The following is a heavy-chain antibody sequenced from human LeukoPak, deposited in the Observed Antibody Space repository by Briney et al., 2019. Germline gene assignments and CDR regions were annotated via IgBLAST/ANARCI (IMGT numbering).Heavy chain of an antibody. CDR3: ATHGTVYSYDPDGPAEKGY. J-gene: IGHJ4*02. CDR1: GGSISSGDYY. CDR2: IYYSGST. Sequence: SQTLSLTCTVSGGSISSGDYYWSWIRQPPGKGLEWIGYIYYSGSTYYNPSLKSRVTISVDTSKNQFSLKLSSVTAADTAVYYCATHGTVYSYDPDGPAEKGYWGQGTLVTVSS. D-gene: IGHD5-18*01. V-gene: IGHV4-30-4*01.